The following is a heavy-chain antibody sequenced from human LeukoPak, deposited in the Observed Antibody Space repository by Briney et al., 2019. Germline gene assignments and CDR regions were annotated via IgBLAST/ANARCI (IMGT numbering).Heavy chain of an antibody. CDR1: GFTFSNYN. CDR3: ARSLILTGYCLDY. CDR2: ISSSSGII. Sequence: GGSLRLSCAASGFTFSNYNMNWVRQAPGKGLEWVSYISSSSGIIYYADSVKGRFTISRDNAKNSLSLQMNSLRAEDTAVYYCARSLILTGYCLDYWGQGTLVTVPS. V-gene: IGHV3-48*01. D-gene: IGHD3-9*01. J-gene: IGHJ4*02.